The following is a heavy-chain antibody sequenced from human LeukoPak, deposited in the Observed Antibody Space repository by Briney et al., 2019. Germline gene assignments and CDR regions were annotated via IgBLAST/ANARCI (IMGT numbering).Heavy chain of an antibody. J-gene: IGHJ4*02. CDR2: IWYDGSIQ. V-gene: IGHV3-33*01. CDR1: GFTFSSYG. D-gene: IGHD3-10*01. CDR3: ARDFSGSGSIDY. Sequence: GGSLRLSCAASGFTFSSYGMHWVRQAPGKGLEWVAAIWYDGSIQYYADSVKGRFTISRDNSKNTLYVQMNSLRGEDTAVYFCARDFSGSGSIDYWGPGTLVTVSS.